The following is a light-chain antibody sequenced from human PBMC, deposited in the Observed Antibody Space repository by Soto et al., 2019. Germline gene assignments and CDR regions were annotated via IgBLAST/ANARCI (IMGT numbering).Light chain of an antibody. J-gene: IGLJ2*01. CDR2: EVS. CDR3: SSYAGNNIVL. CDR1: SSDVGGYNY. Sequence: QSALTQPPSASGSPGQSVTISCTGTSSDVGGYNYVSWYQQHPGKAPKLMILEVSERPSGVPDRFSGSKSGNTASLTVSGLQAEDEADYYCSSYAGNNIVLFGGGTKLTVL. V-gene: IGLV2-8*01.